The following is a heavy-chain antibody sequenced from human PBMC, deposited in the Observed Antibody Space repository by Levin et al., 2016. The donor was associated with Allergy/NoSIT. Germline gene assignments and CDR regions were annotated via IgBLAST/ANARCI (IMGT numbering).Heavy chain of an antibody. Sequence: WIRQPPGKGLEWIGYIYYSGSTNYNPSLKSRVTISVDTSKNQFSLKLSSVTAADTAVYYCARAKPGILRFLEWRPANFDYWGQGTLVTVSS. CDR3: ARAKPGILRFLEWRPANFDY. V-gene: IGHV4-59*01. CDR2: IYYSGST. J-gene: IGHJ4*02. D-gene: IGHD3-3*01.